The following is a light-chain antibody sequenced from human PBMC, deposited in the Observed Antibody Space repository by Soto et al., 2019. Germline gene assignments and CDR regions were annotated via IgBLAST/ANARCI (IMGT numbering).Light chain of an antibody. CDR2: EVT. CDR3: SSHTSGSTRV. Sequence: QSVLTQPASVSGSPGQSIAISCTGTSRDVGGYDYVSWYQQQPDKAPKLMIYEVTKRPSGVSNRFSGSKSGNTASLTISGLQAEDETDYYCSSHTSGSTRVFGTGTKVTVL. V-gene: IGLV2-14*01. CDR1: SRDVGGYDY. J-gene: IGLJ1*01.